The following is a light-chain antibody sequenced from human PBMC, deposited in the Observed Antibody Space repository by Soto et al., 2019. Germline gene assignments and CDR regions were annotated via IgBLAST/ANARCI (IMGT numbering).Light chain of an antibody. CDR2: DVS. Sequence: QSALTQPASVSGSPGQSITISCTGTSSDVGGYNYVSWYQQHPGKAPKLMIYDVSNRPSGVSDRFSGSKSGNTASLTISGRQDEDEADYYCSSYTSSSTHGVFGGGTKLTVL. CDR3: SSYTSSSTHGV. V-gene: IGLV2-14*01. J-gene: IGLJ3*02. CDR1: SSDVGGYNY.